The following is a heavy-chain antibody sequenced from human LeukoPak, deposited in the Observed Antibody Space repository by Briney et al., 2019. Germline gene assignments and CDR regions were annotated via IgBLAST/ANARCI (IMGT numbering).Heavy chain of an antibody. D-gene: IGHD6-13*01. V-gene: IGHV1-46*01. CDR3: ARDSGIAAAGTNWGYGFEPYYFDY. J-gene: IGHJ4*02. Sequence: ASVKVSCKASGYTFTSYYMHWVRQAPGQGLEWMGIINPSGGSTSYAQKFQGRVTMTRDTSTSTVYMELSNLRSEDTAVYYCARDSGIAAAGTNWGYGFEPYYFDYWGQGTLVTVSS. CDR1: GYTFTSYY. CDR2: INPSGGST.